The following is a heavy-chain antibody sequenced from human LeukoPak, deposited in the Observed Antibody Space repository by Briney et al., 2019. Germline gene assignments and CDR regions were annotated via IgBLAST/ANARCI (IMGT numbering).Heavy chain of an antibody. CDR2: INPSGGST. CDR1: GYTFTSYY. CDR3: AREPSITMIVVVTPLDY. J-gene: IGHJ4*02. D-gene: IGHD3-22*01. Sequence: GASVTVSCKASGYTFTSYYMHWVRQAPGQGLEWMGIINPSGGSTSYAQKFQGRVTMTRDTSTSTVYMELSSLRSEDTAVYYCAREPSITMIVVVTPLDYWGQGTLVTVSS. V-gene: IGHV1-46*01.